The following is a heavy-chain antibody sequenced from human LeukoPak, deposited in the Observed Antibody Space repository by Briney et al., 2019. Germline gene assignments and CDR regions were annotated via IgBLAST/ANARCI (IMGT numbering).Heavy chain of an antibody. CDR2: IKSKTDGGTS. CDR1: GFTFSNAW. D-gene: IGHD2-21*01. Sequence: GGSLRLSCAASGFTFSNAWMSWVRQAPGKGLEWVGRIKSKTDGGTSDYAAPVKGRFTISRDDSKNTLYLQMNSLKTEDTAVYYCTTRGIVIRKGIDYWGQGTLVTVSS. V-gene: IGHV3-15*01. CDR3: TTRGIVIRKGIDY. J-gene: IGHJ4*02.